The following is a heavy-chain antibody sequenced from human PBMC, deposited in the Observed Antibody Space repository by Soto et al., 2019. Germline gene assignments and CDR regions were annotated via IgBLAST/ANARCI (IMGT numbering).Heavy chain of an antibody. Sequence: QVQLQESGPGLVKPSETLSLTCTVSSGSISTYYWSWIRQPPGKGLEWIGYVYYSGYTNYNPSLKSRVTISVDTSNNQCSLTLAALTAAHTAVYYFAGGLDGDYSWEASDIWGQGTMGTVSS. J-gene: IGHJ3*02. CDR3: AGGLDGDYSWEASDI. CDR2: VYYSGYT. V-gene: IGHV4-59*01. D-gene: IGHD4-17*01. CDR1: SGSISTYY.